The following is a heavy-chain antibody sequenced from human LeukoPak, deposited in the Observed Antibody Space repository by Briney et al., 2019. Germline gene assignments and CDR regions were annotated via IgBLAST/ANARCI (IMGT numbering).Heavy chain of an antibody. J-gene: IGHJ4*02. CDR2: INPNSGGT. CDR3: ARTIPVSIVGATPPGY. V-gene: IGHV1-2*02. CDR1: GYTFTGYY. D-gene: IGHD1-26*01. Sequence: ASVKVSRKASGYTFTGYYMHWVRQAPGQGLEWMGWINPNSGGTNYAQKFQGRVTMTRDTSISTAYMELSRLRSDDTAVYYCARTIPVSIVGATPPGYWGQGTLVTVSS.